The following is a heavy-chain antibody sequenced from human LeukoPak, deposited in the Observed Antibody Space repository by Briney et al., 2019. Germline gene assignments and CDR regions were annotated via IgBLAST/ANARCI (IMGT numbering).Heavy chain of an antibody. J-gene: IGHJ4*02. Sequence: GGSLRLSCAASGFTFSSYAMSWVRQAPGKGLEWVSAISGSGGSTYYADSVKGQLTISRDNSKNTLYLQMNSLRAEDTAVYYCAKPHMITFGGIIVPDFDYWGQGTLVTVSS. CDR3: AKPHMITFGGIIVPDFDY. CDR2: ISGSGGST. CDR1: GFTFSSYA. D-gene: IGHD3-16*02. V-gene: IGHV3-23*01.